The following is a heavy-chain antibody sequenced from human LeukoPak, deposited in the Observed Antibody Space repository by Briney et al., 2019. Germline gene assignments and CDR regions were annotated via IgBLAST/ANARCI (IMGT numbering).Heavy chain of an antibody. D-gene: IGHD6-13*01. J-gene: IGHJ5*02. CDR2: INPSSGGT. Sequence: ASVKVSCKASGYTFTGYYMHWVRQAPGQGLEWMGRINPSSGGTNYAQKFQGRVTMTRDTSISTAYMELSRLRSDDTAVYYCARDLAGYSSSWYWFDPWGQGTLVTVSS. CDR1: GYTFTGYY. CDR3: ARDLAGYSSSWYWFDP. V-gene: IGHV1-2*06.